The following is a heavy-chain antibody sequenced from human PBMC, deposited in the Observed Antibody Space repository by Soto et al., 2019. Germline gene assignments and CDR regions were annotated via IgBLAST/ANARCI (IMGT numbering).Heavy chain of an antibody. CDR2: IYPGDSDT. D-gene: IGHD2-15*01. Sequence: GESLKISCKGSGYSFTSYWIGWVRQMPGKGLEWMGIIYPGDSDTRYSPSFQGQVTISADKSISTAYLQWSSLKASDTAMYYCARMTTGYCSGGRCYSGDVWGQGTTVTVSS. J-gene: IGHJ6*02. CDR1: GYSFTSYW. V-gene: IGHV5-51*01. CDR3: ARMTTGYCSGGRCYSGDV.